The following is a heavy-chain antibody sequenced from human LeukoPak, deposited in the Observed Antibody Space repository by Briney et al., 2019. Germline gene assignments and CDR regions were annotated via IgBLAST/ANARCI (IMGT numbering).Heavy chain of an antibody. D-gene: IGHD4-23*01. CDR2: VRNDGFDT. Sequence: PGTSLRLSCVTSGLTFTNHGFHWLRQAAGMGLEWVAFVRNDGFDTYHSNSVKGRFSISRDDSRNTVYLQMNSLTAEDTALYYCARDRGKDYFGDWGQGTQVTVSS. CDR1: GLTFTNHG. CDR3: ARDRGKDYFGD. J-gene: IGHJ4*02. V-gene: IGHV3-33*01.